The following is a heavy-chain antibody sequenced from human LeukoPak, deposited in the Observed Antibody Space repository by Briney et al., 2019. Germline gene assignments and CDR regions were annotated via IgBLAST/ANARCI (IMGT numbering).Heavy chain of an antibody. Sequence: ASVKVSCKASGYTFSNFDISWVRQAPGQGREWMGWISGNNDNPNYGQKFQGRLTVTTDSSTSTAYMELRNLRSDDTAVYYCARDGTSTDDYWGQGTLVTVSS. CDR3: ARDGTSTDDY. CDR2: ISGNNDNP. V-gene: IGHV1-18*01. D-gene: IGHD2-2*01. J-gene: IGHJ4*02. CDR1: GYTFSNFD.